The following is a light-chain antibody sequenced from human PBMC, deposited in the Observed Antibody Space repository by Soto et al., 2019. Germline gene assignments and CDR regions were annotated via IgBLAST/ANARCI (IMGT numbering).Light chain of an antibody. CDR3: CSYVYTNNWV. Sequence: QSALTQPASVSGSPGQSITISCTGSTSDALSYDAVSWYQYVPGKAPKLIIYEGNKRPSGVSNRFSGARSGNMASLTISGLQAEDEADYYCCSYVYTNNWVFGGGTKLTVL. CDR1: TSDALSYDA. CDR2: EGN. J-gene: IGLJ3*02. V-gene: IGLV2-23*01.